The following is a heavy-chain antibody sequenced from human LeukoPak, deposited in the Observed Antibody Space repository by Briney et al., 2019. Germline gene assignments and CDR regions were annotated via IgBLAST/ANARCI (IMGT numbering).Heavy chain of an antibody. CDR3: ARSLVVGATYPYH. CDR2: ISYDGSNK. J-gene: IGHJ5*02. Sequence: GRSLRLSCAASGFTFSSYAMHWVRQAPGKGLEWVAVISYDGSNKYYADSVRGRFTISRDNAKNSLYLQLNSLRAEDTAVYYCARSLVVGATYPYHWGQGTLVTVSS. V-gene: IGHV3-30*04. D-gene: IGHD1-26*01. CDR1: GFTFSSYA.